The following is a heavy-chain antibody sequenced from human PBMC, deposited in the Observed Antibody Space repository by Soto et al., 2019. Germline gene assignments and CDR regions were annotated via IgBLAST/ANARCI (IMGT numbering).Heavy chain of an antibody. D-gene: IGHD6-13*01. J-gene: IGHJ4*02. V-gene: IGHV3-23*01. CDR2: IGSSGGTI. CDR1: GISFTTYA. Sequence: EVQLLESGGGLVQPGGSLRLSCVASGISFTTYAMTWVRLAPGKGLEWVSGIGSSGGTIYYADSVKGRFTISRDISKNTVYLQMNSLRAEDMAVYYCAKMSTSSWYIDYFDFWGPGTLVTVSS. CDR3: AKMSTSSWYIDYFDF.